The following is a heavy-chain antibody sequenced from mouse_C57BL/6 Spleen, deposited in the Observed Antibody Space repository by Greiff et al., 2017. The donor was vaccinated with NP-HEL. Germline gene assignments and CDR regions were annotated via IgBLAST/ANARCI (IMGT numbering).Heavy chain of an antibody. V-gene: IGHV1-7*01. D-gene: IGHD1-1*01. CDR3: ARSFYSLDAWFAY. J-gene: IGHJ3*01. Sequence: QVQLQQSGAELAKPGASVKLSCKASGYTFTSYWMHWVKQRPGQGLEWIGYINPSSGYTKYNQKFKDKATLTADKSSSTAYMQLSSLTYEDSAVYYCARSFYSLDAWFAYWGQGTLVTVSA. CDR1: GYTFTSYW. CDR2: INPSSGYT.